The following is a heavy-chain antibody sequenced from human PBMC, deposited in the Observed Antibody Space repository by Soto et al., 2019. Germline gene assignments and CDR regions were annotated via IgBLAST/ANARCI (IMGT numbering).Heavy chain of an antibody. V-gene: IGHV4-34*01. CDR3: ASGSLAAPVTSDY. Sequence: SETLSLTCAVYGGSFSGYYWSWIRQPPGKGLEWIGEINHSGSTNYNPSLKSRVTISVDTSKNQFSLKLSSVTAADTAVYYCASGSLAAPVTSDYWGQGTLVTVSS. CDR1: GGSFSGYY. J-gene: IGHJ4*02. CDR2: INHSGST. D-gene: IGHD6-25*01.